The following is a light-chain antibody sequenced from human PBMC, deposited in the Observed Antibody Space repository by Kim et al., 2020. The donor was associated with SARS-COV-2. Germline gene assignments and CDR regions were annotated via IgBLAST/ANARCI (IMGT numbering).Light chain of an antibody. J-gene: IGLJ2*01. CDR1: NDDVGAYHS. CDR3: SSYSTSGTLI. Sequence: GQAITISGTGTNDDVGAYHSVSWYQEHPGKSPILMIYEVTKRPSGVSSRFSASKSANTASLTISGLQTDDEAVYFCSSYSTSGTLIFGGGTQLTVL. V-gene: IGLV2-14*01. CDR2: EVT.